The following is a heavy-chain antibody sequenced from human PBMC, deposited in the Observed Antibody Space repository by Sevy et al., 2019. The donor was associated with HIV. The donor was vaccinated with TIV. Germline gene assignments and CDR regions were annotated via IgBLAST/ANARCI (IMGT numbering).Heavy chain of an antibody. CDR1: GFTFDDYA. J-gene: IGHJ6*02. CDR3: AKDLRSLTAASLGMDV. CDR2: ISWNSSTT. D-gene: IGHD6-25*01. Sequence: GGSLRLSCAASGFTFDDYAMHWVRQAPGKGLEWVSGISWNSSTTGYADSVKGRFTISRDNARNSLYLQMNSLRPDDTALYYCAKDLRSLTAASLGMDVWGQGTTVTVSS. V-gene: IGHV3-9*01.